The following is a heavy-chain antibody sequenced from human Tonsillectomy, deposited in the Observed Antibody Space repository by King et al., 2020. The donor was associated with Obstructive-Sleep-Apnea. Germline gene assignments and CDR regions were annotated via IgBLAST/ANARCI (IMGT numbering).Heavy chain of an antibody. D-gene: IGHD4-23*01. J-gene: IGHJ4*02. Sequence: DVQLVESGGGSVQTGGSLRLSCEASGFTFSEHYMEWVRQAPGKGPEWVGRIKNKDCKYATEYAASVKGRFTISRDDSQNSLYLQMNSLRSEDTAVYYCAKDLGSPTVGTQWGQGTPGTV. CDR2: IKNKDCKYAT. CDR1: GFTFSEHY. CDR3: AKDLGSPTVGTQ. V-gene: IGHV3-72*01.